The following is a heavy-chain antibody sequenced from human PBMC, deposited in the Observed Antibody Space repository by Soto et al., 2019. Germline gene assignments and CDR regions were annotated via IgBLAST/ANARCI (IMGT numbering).Heavy chain of an antibody. CDR2: ISDNGDTT. CDR1: GFTFSSRA. CDR3: TKGVPLAAGLTRYFDY. V-gene: IGHV3-23*01. D-gene: IGHD6-13*01. Sequence: GGSLRLSCVGSGFTFSSRAMSWVRQAPGKGLEWVSIISDNGDTTYYADSVKGRFTVSRDNSKNTLFLQMNSLRADDTALYHCTKGVPLAAGLTRYFDYWGQGTLVTVSS. J-gene: IGHJ4*02.